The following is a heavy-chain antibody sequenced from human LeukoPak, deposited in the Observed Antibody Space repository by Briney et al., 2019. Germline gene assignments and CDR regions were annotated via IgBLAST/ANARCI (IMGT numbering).Heavy chain of an antibody. V-gene: IGHV1-8*01. CDR2: MNPNSGNT. CDR3: ARVLVRGRFGMDV. Sequence: ASVKVSCKASGYTFTSHDIDWVRQATGQGLEYMGWMNPNSGNTGYAQKFQGRVTMTRNTSMNTAYMELSSLRSEDTAVYYCARVLVRGRFGMDVWGQGTTVTVSS. D-gene: IGHD3-10*01. J-gene: IGHJ6*02. CDR1: GYTFTSHD.